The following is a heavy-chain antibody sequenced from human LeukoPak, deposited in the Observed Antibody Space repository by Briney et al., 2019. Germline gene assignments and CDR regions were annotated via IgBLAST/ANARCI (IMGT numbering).Heavy chain of an antibody. V-gene: IGHV3-15*01. CDR3: ARDPEDGHNAEAFDV. Sequence: GGSLRLSCAASGFTFSNAWMSWVRQSPGKGLEWVGRIKSKADGATTDYAGPVKCRFTTARDDSKNSLYLQMNSLRAEDTAVYSCARDPEDGHNAEAFDVWGHGKMVTVS. D-gene: IGHD5-24*01. J-gene: IGHJ3*01. CDR1: GFTFSNAW. CDR2: IKSKADGATT.